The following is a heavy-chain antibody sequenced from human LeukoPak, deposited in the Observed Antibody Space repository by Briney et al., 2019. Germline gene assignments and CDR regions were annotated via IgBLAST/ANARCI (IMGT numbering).Heavy chain of an antibody. CDR1: GFAFDEHG. J-gene: IGHJ4*02. Sequence: GGSLRLSCTASGFAFDEHGMSWVRQVPGKGLEWVSAISGSGGSTYYADSVKGRFTISRDNSKNTLYLQMNSLRAEDTAAYYCAKSHKTGSGWYYYFDYWGQGTLVTVSS. D-gene: IGHD6-19*01. CDR2: ISGSGGST. CDR3: AKSHKTGSGWYYYFDY. V-gene: IGHV3-23*01.